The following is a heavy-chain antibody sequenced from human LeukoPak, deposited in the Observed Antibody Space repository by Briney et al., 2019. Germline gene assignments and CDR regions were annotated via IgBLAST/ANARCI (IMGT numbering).Heavy chain of an antibody. CDR1: GFPFSGYW. CDR2: IEQDGSEK. V-gene: IGHV3-7*01. Sequence: GGSLRLSCAASGFPFSGYWMSWLRQAPGKGLEWVANIEQDGSEKYYVDSVEGRFTISRDNAKNSLYLQMNSLRAEDTAVFYCARVRSGYYFDYWGQGTLVIVSS. D-gene: IGHD3-9*01. J-gene: IGHJ4*02. CDR3: ARVRSGYYFDY.